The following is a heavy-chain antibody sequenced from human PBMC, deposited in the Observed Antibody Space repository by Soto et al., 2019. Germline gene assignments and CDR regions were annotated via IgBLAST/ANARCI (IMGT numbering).Heavy chain of an antibody. Sequence: ASVKVSCKASCYTFTIYGISWVRQAPGQRLEWMGWIRAYKGNTNYAQKLQGRVTMTTDTSTSTAYMELRSLRSDDTAVYYCARESTYYDFWSGYYTGAFDIWGQGTMVTVSS. J-gene: IGHJ3*02. D-gene: IGHD3-3*01. CDR1: CYTFTIYG. V-gene: IGHV1-18*01. CDR2: IRAYKGNT. CDR3: ARESTYYDFWSGYYTGAFDI.